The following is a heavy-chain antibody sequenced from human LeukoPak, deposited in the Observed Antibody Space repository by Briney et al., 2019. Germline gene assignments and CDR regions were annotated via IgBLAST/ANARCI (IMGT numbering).Heavy chain of an antibody. Sequence: GGSLRLSCTASGFTFGDYAMSWVRQAPGKGLEWVSGISWNSGSIGYADSVKGRFTISRDNAKNSLYLQMNSLRAEDMALYYCAKDYDSSGYYSGYFDYWGQGTLVTVSS. D-gene: IGHD3-22*01. CDR1: GFTFGDYA. CDR2: ISWNSGSI. V-gene: IGHV3-9*03. CDR3: AKDYDSSGYYSGYFDY. J-gene: IGHJ4*02.